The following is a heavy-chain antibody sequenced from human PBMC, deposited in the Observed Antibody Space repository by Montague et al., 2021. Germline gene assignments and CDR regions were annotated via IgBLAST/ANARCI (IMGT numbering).Heavy chain of an antibody. CDR2: IRANGDRT. V-gene: IGHV3-23*01. J-gene: IGHJ4*02. CDR1: GFTFSSYA. CDR3: AKERGLSVAWYGENDS. D-gene: IGHD3-10*01. Sequence: SLRLSLSASGFTFSSYAMNWVRQTPGKGLEWVSAIRANGDRTRYADSATGRVTISRDNSKTKMYLHMNSLRAEDAAVDYCAKERGLSVAWYGENDSGGQGTLVTVSS.